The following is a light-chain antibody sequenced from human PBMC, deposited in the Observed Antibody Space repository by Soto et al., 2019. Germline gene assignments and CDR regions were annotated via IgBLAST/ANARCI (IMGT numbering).Light chain of an antibody. V-gene: IGKV3-20*01. CDR3: QQHGTT. CDR2: GAS. J-gene: IGKJ1*01. Sequence: EIVLTQSPGTLSLSPGERATLSCRASQSVSSSYVAWYQQKPGQAPRLLIYGASSMATGIPDRFSGSGSGTDFTLTISRLEPEDSAVYYCQQHGTTFGQGTKVDIK. CDR1: QSVSSSY.